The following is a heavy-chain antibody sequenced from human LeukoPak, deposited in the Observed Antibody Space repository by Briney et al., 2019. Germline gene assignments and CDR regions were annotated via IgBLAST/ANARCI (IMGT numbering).Heavy chain of an antibody. CDR1: GFTFSSYA. Sequence: GGSLRLSCAASGFTFSSYAISWVRQAPGKGLEWVSAIGGGGGTTDYADSVKGRFTISRDNSKNTLYLQMNSLRAEDTAVYYCAKDLPPTVTTRRYYYYYMDVWGKGTTVTVSS. CDR3: AKDLPPTVTTRRYYYYYMDV. J-gene: IGHJ6*03. V-gene: IGHV3-23*01. D-gene: IGHD4-17*01. CDR2: IGGGGGTT.